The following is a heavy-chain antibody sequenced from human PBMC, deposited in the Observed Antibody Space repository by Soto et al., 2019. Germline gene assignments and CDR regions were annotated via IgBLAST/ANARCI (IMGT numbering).Heavy chain of an antibody. CDR1: GGSFSCYY. J-gene: IGHJ6*02. CDR3: ERIGYCSGGSCYSYYYYGMDV. CDR2: INHSGST. Sequence: PSATLSLTCAVYGGSFSCYYWSCIRQPPGKGLECIGEINHSGSTNYNPSLKSRVTISVDTSKNQFSLKLSSVTAADTAVYYCERIGYCSGGSCYSYYYYGMDVWGQGTTVTVSS. D-gene: IGHD2-15*01. V-gene: IGHV4-34*01.